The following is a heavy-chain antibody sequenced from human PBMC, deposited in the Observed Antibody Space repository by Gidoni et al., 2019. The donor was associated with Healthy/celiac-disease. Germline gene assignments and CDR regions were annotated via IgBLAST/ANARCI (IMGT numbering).Heavy chain of an antibody. J-gene: IGHJ4*02. V-gene: IGHV3-23*01. CDR3: AKRHFFEEKARYTAAGNYFDY. CDR2: ISGSGGST. CDR1: GFTFSSYA. Sequence: EVQLLESGGGLVQPGGSLRPSCAASGFTFSSYAMSWVRQAPGKGLEWVSAISGSGGSTYYADSVKGRFTISRDNSKNTRYLQMNSLRAEDTAVYYCAKRHFFEEKARYTAAGNYFDYWGQGALVTVSS. D-gene: IGHD6-13*01.